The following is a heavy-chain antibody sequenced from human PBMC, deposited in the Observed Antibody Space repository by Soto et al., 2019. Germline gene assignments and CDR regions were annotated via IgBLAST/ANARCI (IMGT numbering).Heavy chain of an antibody. CDR2: ISPDDGST. J-gene: IGHJ6*02. CDR3: ARGAGRGGSGFYYCCGRDV. D-gene: IGHD6-25*01. CDR1: GFTFTNYF. V-gene: IGHV1-46*01. Sequence: QVQLVQSGAEVKKPGASVKVSCKASGFTFTNYFFHWVRQAPRQGREWMGIISPDDGSTNYVQSLQGRGTMTSNTSTTPVYIELSSLRSEDTAVYYGARGAGRGGSGFYYCCGRDVLGHGTTVPVTS.